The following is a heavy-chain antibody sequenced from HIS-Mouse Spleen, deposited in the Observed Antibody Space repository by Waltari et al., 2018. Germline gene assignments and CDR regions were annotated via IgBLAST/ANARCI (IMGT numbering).Heavy chain of an antibody. CDR3: AREGSFYYFDY. Sequence: QVQLVESGGGVVQPGRSLRLSCAASGFTFSSYSLHLVRQAPGKGLEWVAVISYDGSNKYYADSVKGRFTISRDNSKNTLYLQMNSLRAEDTAVYYCAREGSFYYFDYWGQGTLVTVSS. D-gene: IGHD6-13*01. CDR2: ISYDGSNK. V-gene: IGHV3-30-3*01. CDR1: GFTFSSYS. J-gene: IGHJ4*02.